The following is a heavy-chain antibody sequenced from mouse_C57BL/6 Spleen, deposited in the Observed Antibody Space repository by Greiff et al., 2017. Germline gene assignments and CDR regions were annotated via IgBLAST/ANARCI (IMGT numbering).Heavy chain of an antibody. CDR3: ARGGLYGSRNY. V-gene: IGHV1-26*01. D-gene: IGHD1-1*01. CDR1: GFTFTDYY. J-gene: IGHJ2*01. CDR2: INPNNGGT. Sequence: EVKLQQSGPELVKPGASVKISCKASGFTFTDYYMNWVKQSHGKSLEWIGDINPNNGGTSYNQKFKGKATLTVDKSSSTAYMELRSLTSEDSAVYYCARGGLYGSRNYWGQGTTLTVSS.